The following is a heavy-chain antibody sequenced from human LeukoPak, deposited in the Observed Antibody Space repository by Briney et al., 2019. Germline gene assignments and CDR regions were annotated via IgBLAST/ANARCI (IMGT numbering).Heavy chain of an antibody. V-gene: IGHV4-59*08. Sequence: PSETLSLTCTVSGGSISPFYWSWIRQPPGKGLEWIAYIYYSGSTAYNPSLKSRVAISVDTSNNQASLKLSSVTAADTAVYYCARHGYCSGGSCYWDYWGQGTLVTVSS. CDR2: IYYSGST. CDR1: GGSISPFY. J-gene: IGHJ4*02. CDR3: ARHGYCSGGSCYWDY. D-gene: IGHD2-15*01.